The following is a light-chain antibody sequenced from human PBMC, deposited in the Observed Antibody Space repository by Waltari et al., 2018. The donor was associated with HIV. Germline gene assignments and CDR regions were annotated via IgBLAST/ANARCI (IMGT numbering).Light chain of an antibody. CDR1: RYNVGNQG. CDR2: RNN. J-gene: IGLJ3*02. CDR3: SAWDNSVSAWV. V-gene: IGLV10-54*04. Sequence: QAGLPQPPSVSKDLRQTATLTCTGTRYNVGNQGAAWLQRHQGHPPKLLPYRNNNRPSGISERFSASRSGNTASLTIAELQSEDEADYYCSAWDNSVSAWVFGGGTKLTVL.